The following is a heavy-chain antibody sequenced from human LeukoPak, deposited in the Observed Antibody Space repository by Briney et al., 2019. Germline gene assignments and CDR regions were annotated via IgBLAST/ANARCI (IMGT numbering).Heavy chain of an antibody. J-gene: IGHJ4*02. CDR3: ASQMSGTSVSF. D-gene: IGHD2-2*01. CDR1: GDSFSRYY. CDR2: IYNGGGT. V-gene: IGHV4-59*08. Sequence: SETLSLTCTVSGDSFSRYYCSWIRQPPGEALEWIGYIYNGGGTKYNPSLNSRVTISVDTSKNQFSLKLKSVTTTDTAMYYCASQMSGTSVSFWGQGTLVIVSS.